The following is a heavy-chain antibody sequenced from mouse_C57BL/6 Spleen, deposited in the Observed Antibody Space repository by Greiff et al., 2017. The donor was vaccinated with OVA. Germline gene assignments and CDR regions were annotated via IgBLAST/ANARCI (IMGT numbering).Heavy chain of an antibody. D-gene: IGHD2-4*01. CDR2: ISDGGSYT. CDR3: ARGESTMINFDY. J-gene: IGHJ2*01. V-gene: IGHV5-4*03. Sequence: EVMLVESGGGLVKPGGSLKLSCAASGFTFSSYAMSWVRQTPEKRLEWVATISDGGSYTYYPDNVKGRFTISRDNAKNNLYLQMSHLKSEDTAMYYCARGESTMINFDYWGQGTTLTVSS. CDR1: GFTFSSYA.